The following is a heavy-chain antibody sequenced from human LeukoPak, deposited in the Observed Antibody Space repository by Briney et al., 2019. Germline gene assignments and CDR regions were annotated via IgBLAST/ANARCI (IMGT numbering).Heavy chain of an antibody. CDR2: IYYSGST. Sequence: SETPSLTCTVSGGSISSYYWSWIRQPPGKGLEWIGYIYYSGSTNYNPSLKSRVTISVGTSKNQFSLKLSSVTAADTAVYYCARGWGRGAVYDSSGYYFDYWGQGTLVTVSS. J-gene: IGHJ4*02. D-gene: IGHD3-22*01. V-gene: IGHV4-59*01. CDR1: GGSISSYY. CDR3: ARGWGRGAVYDSSGYYFDY.